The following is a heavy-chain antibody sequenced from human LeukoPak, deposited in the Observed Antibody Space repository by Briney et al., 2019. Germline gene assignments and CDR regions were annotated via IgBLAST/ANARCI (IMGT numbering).Heavy chain of an antibody. J-gene: IGHJ4*02. CDR2: INHSGRT. CDR3: ARGRYCSSTSCYSGIGY. D-gene: IGHD2-2*01. V-gene: IGHV4-34*01. CDR1: GGSFSGYY. Sequence: SETLSLTCAVYGGSFSGYYWSWIRQPPGKGLEWIGEINHSGRTNYNPSLKSRVTISVDTSKNQFSLKLSSVTAADTAVYYCARGRYCSSTSCYSGIGYWGQGTLVTVSS.